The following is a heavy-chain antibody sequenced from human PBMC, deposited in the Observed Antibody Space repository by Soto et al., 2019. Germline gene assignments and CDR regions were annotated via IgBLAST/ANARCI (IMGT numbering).Heavy chain of an antibody. CDR3: TSAGQYCTSTTCKAS. CDR1: GFGFTNSW. J-gene: IGHJ5*02. D-gene: IGHD2-2*01. CDR2: IKSKNDGGTT. Sequence: EVQVVESGGGLVKPGGSLRLSCAASGFGFTNSWMNWVRQAPGKGLEWVGRIKSKNDGGTTDYAAPVQGRFTISRDDSKTTIYLQMNSLKTEDTAVYYCTSAGQYCTSTTCKASWGQGTPVTVSS. V-gene: IGHV3-15*07.